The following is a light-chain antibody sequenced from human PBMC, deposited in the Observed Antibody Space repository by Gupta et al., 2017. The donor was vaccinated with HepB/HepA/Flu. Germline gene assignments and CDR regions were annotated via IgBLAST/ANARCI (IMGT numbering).Light chain of an antibody. J-gene: IGKJ1*01. CDR1: QTISNS. Sequence: DIQLTQSPSSLSASVGDRVTITCRASQTISNSLNWSQQKPGKAPKLLIYTASSLKSAVPSRFSGSGYGKDFTLTISTRQPEDVATYDCQQNYKTPRWTFGQGTKVEIK. V-gene: IGKV1-39*01. CDR3: QQNYKTPRWT. CDR2: TAS.